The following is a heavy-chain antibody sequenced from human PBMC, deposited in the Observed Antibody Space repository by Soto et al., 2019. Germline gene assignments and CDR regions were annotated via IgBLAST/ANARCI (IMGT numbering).Heavy chain of an antibody. Sequence: GGSLRLSCAASGITFRNYAMDWVRQAPGKGLEYVSAISSDGGSTYYADSVKGRFTVSRDNSKNTLYLQMNSLRAEDTAVYYCAKDQDTSIDYWGQGTLVTSPQ. CDR1: GITFRNYA. V-gene: IGHV3-64*02. CDR3: AKDQDTSIDY. CDR2: ISSDGGST. D-gene: IGHD2-15*01. J-gene: IGHJ4*02.